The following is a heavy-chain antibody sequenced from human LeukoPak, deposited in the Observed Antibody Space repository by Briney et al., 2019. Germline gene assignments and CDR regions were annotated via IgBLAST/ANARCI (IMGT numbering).Heavy chain of an antibody. D-gene: IGHD5-24*01. V-gene: IGHV4-38-2*02. CDR1: GYSISSGYY. Sequence: SETLSLTCTVSGYSISSGYYWGWIRQPPGKGLEWIGSIYYSGSTYYNPSLKSRVTISVDTSKNQFSLKLSSVTAADTAVYYCARQLDGYNSRDAFDYWGQGTLVTVSS. CDR3: ARQLDGYNSRDAFDY. CDR2: IYYSGST. J-gene: IGHJ4*02.